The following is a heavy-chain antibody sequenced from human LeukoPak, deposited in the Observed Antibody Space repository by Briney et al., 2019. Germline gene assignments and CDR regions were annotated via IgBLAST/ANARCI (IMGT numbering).Heavy chain of an antibody. CDR3: ARKGPEHLPTYFDH. CDR1: GASISSYY. D-gene: IGHD2-21*01. Sequence: SETLPLTCTVSGASISSYYWSWIRQSPRQGLEWIGYIWPSGSTNYNPSLSGRVAISLDKSRNHFTLMVTAVTAADTAFYYCARKGPEHLPTYFDHWGRGILVTVSS. J-gene: IGHJ4*02. CDR2: IWPSGST. V-gene: IGHV4-4*08.